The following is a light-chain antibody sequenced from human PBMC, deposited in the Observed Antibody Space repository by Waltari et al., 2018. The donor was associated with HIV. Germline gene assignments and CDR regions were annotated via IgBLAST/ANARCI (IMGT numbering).Light chain of an antibody. CDR3: QQYGEA. CDR2: GAS. Sequence: EIVLTQSPGTLSLSPGERATLSCRASQSVSSSYLAWYQQKPGQAPRLLIYGASSRATGIPDRFSGSGSGTEFTLTISRLEPEDFAVYYCQQYGEAFGPGTKVDIK. J-gene: IGKJ3*01. CDR1: QSVSSSY. V-gene: IGKV3-20*01.